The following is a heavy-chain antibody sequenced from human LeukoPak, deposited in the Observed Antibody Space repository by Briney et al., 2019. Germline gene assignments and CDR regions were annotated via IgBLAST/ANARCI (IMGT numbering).Heavy chain of an antibody. CDR2: ISSSSSYI. V-gene: IGHV3-21*01. CDR3: AKGCYDFWSGYRNSVDYGGFGYYYYGMDV. CDR1: GFTFSSYS. Sequence: PGGSLRLSCAASGFTFSSYSMNWVRQAPGKGLEWVSSISSSSSYIYYADSVKGRFTISRDNAKNSLYLQMNSLRAEDTAVYYCAKGCYDFWSGYRNSVDYGGFGYYYYGMDVWGQGTTVTVSS. D-gene: IGHD3-3*01. J-gene: IGHJ6*02.